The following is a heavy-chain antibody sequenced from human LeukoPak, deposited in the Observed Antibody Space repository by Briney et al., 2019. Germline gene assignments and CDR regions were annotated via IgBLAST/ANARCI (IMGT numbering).Heavy chain of an antibody. D-gene: IGHD3-10*01. J-gene: IGHJ3*02. CDR3: AKDSRGGYYYGSGSHYNPASGAFDI. V-gene: IGHV3-23*01. CDR2: ISGSGGST. Sequence: GGSLRLSCAASGFTFSSYAMSWVRQAPGKGLEWVSAISGSGGSTYYADSVKGRFTISRDNSKNTLYLQMNSLRAEDTAVYYCAKDSRGGYYYGSGSHYNPASGAFDIWGQGTMVTVSS. CDR1: GFTFSSYA.